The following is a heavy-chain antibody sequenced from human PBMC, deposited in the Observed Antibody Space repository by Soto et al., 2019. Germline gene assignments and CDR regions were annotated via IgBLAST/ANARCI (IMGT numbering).Heavy chain of an antibody. J-gene: IGHJ4*02. CDR2: ISAYNGNT. V-gene: IGHV1-18*01. CDR3: ARDDHVLLWFGESSPFDY. CDR1: GYTFTSYG. Sequence: QVQLVQSGAEVKKPGASVKVSCKASGYTFTSYGISWVRQAPGQGLEWMGWISAYNGNTNYAQKLQGRVTMTTDTSTSTAYMELRSLRSDDTAVYYCARDDHVLLWFGESSPFDYWGQGTLVTVSS. D-gene: IGHD3-10*01.